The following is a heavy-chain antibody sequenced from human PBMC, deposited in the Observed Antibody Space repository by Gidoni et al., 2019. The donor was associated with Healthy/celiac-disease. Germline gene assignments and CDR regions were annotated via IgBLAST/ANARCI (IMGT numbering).Heavy chain of an antibody. D-gene: IGHD6-19*01. CDR3: TRVASRAGTVDY. Sequence: EVQLVESGGGLVQPGRSLRLSCTASGFTFGDYAMSWVRQAPGKGLEWVGFIRSKAYGGTTEYAASVKGRFTISRDDSKSIAYLQMNSLKTEDTAVYYCTRVASRAGTVDYWGQGTLVTVSS. CDR2: IRSKAYGGTT. J-gene: IGHJ4*02. CDR1: GFTFGDYA. V-gene: IGHV3-49*04.